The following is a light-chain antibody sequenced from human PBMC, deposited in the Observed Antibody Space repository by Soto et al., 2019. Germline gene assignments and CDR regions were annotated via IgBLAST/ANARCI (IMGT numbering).Light chain of an antibody. Sequence: EIVMTQSPATLSVSPGERATLSCRASQSVNNNLAWYQQKSGQAPRLLIYGASARATGIPARFSGSGSWAEFTLIISSLQSEDFAVYHCQQYNDWPLTFGGGTKVEIK. V-gene: IGKV3-15*01. CDR2: GAS. CDR3: QQYNDWPLT. CDR1: QSVNNN. J-gene: IGKJ4*01.